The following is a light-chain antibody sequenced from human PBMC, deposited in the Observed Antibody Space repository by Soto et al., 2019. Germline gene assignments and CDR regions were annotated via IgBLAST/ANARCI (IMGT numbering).Light chain of an antibody. CDR2: DVS. J-gene: IGLJ1*01. Sequence: QSALTQPASVSGSPGQSITISCTGTSSDVGGYNYVSWYQQHPGKAPKLMIYDVSNRPSGVSNRFSGSKSGNTASLTISGLQAEDEADYYCSSYVGSNNYVFGTGTKLTVL. CDR3: SSYVGSNNYV. CDR1: SSDVGGYNY. V-gene: IGLV2-14*01.